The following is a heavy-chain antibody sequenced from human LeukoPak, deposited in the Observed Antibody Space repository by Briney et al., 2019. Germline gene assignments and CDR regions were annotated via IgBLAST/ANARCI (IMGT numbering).Heavy chain of an antibody. CDR1: GVTSSNYW. J-gene: IGHJ5*02. CDR2: TKEDGTRK. V-gene: IGHV3-7*01. Sequence: GGSLRLSCAASGVTSSNYWMDWGREAPGKGLEWGAKTKEDGTRKDTMDSVKGRFTISRDNAKNSLYLEMNSLRVEDTGVYYCARENPYVSWGQGTLVTVSS. CDR3: ARENPYVS. D-gene: IGHD1-14*01.